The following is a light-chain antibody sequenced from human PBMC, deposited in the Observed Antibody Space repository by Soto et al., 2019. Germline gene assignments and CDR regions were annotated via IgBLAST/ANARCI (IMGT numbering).Light chain of an antibody. CDR2: AAF. J-gene: IGKJ2*01. Sequence: DIQMTQSPSSPSASVGDRVTMTCRASQSISTYLNWYQQKSWKAPKLLIYAAFSLQSGVPSRFSGSVSGTDFTLTISNLPPEDLATYYCPESYSTLLMYTFGHGTKLEIK. V-gene: IGKV1-39*01. CDR3: PESYSTLLMYT. CDR1: QSISTY.